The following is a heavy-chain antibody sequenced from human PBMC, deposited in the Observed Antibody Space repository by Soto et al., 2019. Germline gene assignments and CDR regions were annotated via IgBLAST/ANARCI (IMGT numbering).Heavy chain of an antibody. J-gene: IGHJ4*02. CDR2: LSGDNGDI. V-gene: IGHV1-18*01. D-gene: IGHD2-15*01. CDR1: DYTFNSYG. CDR3: AGSRGFGFDF. Sequence: QVQLVQSGDELKKPGASVKVSCKASDYTFNSYGISWVRKAPGQGLEWMGWLSGDNGDIKYAQKFQGRVTMTTDISTSTVYMELRSRSSDDPAVYFCAGSRGFGFDFWGQGTLVTVSS.